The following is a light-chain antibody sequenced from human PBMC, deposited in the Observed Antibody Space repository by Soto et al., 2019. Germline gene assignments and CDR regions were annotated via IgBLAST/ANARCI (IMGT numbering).Light chain of an antibody. V-gene: IGKV1-5*03. Sequence: DIQMTQSPSTLSASVGDRVTITCRASQSVDIWLAGYQQKPGKAPKLLIHKASTLEYGVPSRFSGSGSGTDFTLTISSLQPDDFGTYYCHQYHIYPVTFGGGTKVEIK. J-gene: IGKJ4*01. CDR1: QSVDIW. CDR2: KAS. CDR3: HQYHIYPVT.